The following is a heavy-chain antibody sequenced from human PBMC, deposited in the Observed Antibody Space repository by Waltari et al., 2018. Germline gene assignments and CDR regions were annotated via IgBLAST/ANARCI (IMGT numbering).Heavy chain of an antibody. CDR3: ARDAELEKWHVELDF. V-gene: IGHV3-33*01. CDR1: GFIFSNYG. J-gene: IGHJ4*02. CDR2: VRYDGINI. Sequence: QVHLVESGGGVVQPGGSLRLSCAASGFIFSNYGLHWVRQAPGKGLEWVAVVRYDGINIYDGDSVRGRFTIYRDNSKNTLYLQMNSLRVEDTAVYYCARDAELEKWHVELDFWGQGTLVTVSS. D-gene: IGHD1-7*01.